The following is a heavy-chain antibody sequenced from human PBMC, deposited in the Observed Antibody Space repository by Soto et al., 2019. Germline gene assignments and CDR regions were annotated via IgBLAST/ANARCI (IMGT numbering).Heavy chain of an antibody. V-gene: IGHV4-39*07. CDR2: IYYSGTT. D-gene: IGHD6-13*01. CDR3: ATSSSWYDKEFPGPFDY. J-gene: IGHJ4*02. Sequence: SETLSLTCTVSGDSITSNSYFWAWIRQPPGKGLEWIGSIYYSGTTYYNPSLKSRVTISVDTSKNQFSLKLSSVTAADTAVYYCATSSSWYDKEFPGPFDYWGQGTLVTVSS. CDR1: GDSITSNSYF.